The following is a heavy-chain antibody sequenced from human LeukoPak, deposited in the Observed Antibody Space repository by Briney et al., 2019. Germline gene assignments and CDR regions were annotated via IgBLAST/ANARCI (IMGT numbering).Heavy chain of an antibody. CDR1: GGTFSSYA. CDR3: ARELFLEWLSCNWFDP. CDR2: IIPILGIA. J-gene: IGHJ5*02. D-gene: IGHD3-3*01. Sequence: SVKVSCKASGGTFSSYAISWVRQAPGQGLKWMGRIIPILGIANYAQKFQGRVTITADKSTSTAYMELSSLRSEDTAVYYCARELFLEWLSCNWFDPWGQGTLVTVSS. V-gene: IGHV1-69*04.